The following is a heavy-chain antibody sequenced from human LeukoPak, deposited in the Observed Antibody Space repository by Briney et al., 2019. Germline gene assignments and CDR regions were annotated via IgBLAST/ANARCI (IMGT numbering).Heavy chain of an antibody. CDR2: IRYDGSNK. CDR3: AKIKCGGDCYSHYFDY. D-gene: IGHD2-21*01. V-gene: IGHV3-30*02. J-gene: IGHJ4*02. CDR1: GFTFSSYG. Sequence: GGSLRLSCAASGFTFSSYGMHWVRQAPGKGLEGVAFIRYDGSNKYYADSVKGRFTISRDNSKNTLYLQMNSLRAEDTAVYYCAKIKCGGDCYSHYFDYWGQGTLVTVSS.